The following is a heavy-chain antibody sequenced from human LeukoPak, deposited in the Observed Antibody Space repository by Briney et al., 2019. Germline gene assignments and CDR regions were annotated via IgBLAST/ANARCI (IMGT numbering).Heavy chain of an antibody. CDR1: GFTFSSYA. CDR2: ISGSGGST. D-gene: IGHD1-26*01. J-gene: IGHJ4*02. Sequence: GGSLRLSCAASGFTFSSYAMNWVRQAPGEGLEWVSDISGSGGSTYYADSVKGRFTISRDNSKNTLYMQMNSMRAEDTAVHYCAKDRVGASENYWGQGTLVTVSS. V-gene: IGHV3-23*01. CDR3: AKDRVGASENY.